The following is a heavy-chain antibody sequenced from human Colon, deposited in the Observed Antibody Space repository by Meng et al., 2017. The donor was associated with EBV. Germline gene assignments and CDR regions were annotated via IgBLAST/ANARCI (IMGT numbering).Heavy chain of an antibody. CDR2: IHHSGSA. Sequence: QVRLKGSGPGLVGPSKTRSLTCTVAGGSMSSGNYYWSWIRQPPGKGLEWIGYIHHSGSAYYNPSLKSRVSISVDTSKNQFSLNLNSMTAADTAVYYCASFDHIPRRNYFDYWGQGTLVTVSS. V-gene: IGHV4-30-4*01. CDR3: ASFDHIPRRNYFDY. J-gene: IGHJ4*02. CDR1: GGSMSSGNYY. D-gene: IGHD2-21*01.